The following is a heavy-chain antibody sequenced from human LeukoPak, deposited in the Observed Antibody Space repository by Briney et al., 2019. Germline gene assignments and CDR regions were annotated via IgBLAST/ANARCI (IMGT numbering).Heavy chain of an antibody. Sequence: SETLSLTCSVSGGSIGGRCYCWAWLRQPQGKGLEGVGSIDDTGGTHYTPSLKGRVTISVDTSKNQFSLKLTSVNAADTAVYVCARVQDGGYYLDFWGQGALVTVSS. D-gene: IGHD5-24*01. CDR2: IDDTGGT. J-gene: IGHJ4*02. CDR1: GGSIGGRCYC. CDR3: ARVQDGGYYLDF. V-gene: IGHV4-39*07.